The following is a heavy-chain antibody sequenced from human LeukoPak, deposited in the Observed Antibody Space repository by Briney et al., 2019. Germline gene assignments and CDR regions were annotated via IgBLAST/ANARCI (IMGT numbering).Heavy chain of an antibody. Sequence: PSETLSLTCTVSGVSISSSNWWSWVRQPPGKGLEWIGEIYHTGSTNYSPSLKSRVTMSVDKSKNHFSLKLSSVTAADTAVYYCAKIVTTVTTIEGYWGQGTLVTVSS. J-gene: IGHJ4*02. V-gene: IGHV4-4*02. D-gene: IGHD4-17*01. CDR1: GVSISSSNW. CDR3: AKIVTTVTTIEGY. CDR2: IYHTGST.